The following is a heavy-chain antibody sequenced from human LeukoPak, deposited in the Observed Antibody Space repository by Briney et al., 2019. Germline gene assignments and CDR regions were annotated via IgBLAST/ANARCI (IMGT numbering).Heavy chain of an antibody. CDR2: IWYDGSNK. J-gene: IGHJ4*02. CDR3: AMWIQVWKFDY. CDR1: GFTFSSYA. D-gene: IGHD5-18*01. V-gene: IGHV3-33*08. Sequence: GGSLRLSCAASGFTFSSYAMSWVRQAPGKGLEWVAVIWYDGSNKYYADSVKGRFTISRDNSKNTLYLQMNSLRAEDTAVYYCAMWIQVWKFDYWGQGTLVTVSS.